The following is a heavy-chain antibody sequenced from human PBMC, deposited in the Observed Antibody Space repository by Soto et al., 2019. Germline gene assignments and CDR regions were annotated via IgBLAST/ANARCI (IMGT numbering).Heavy chain of an antibody. D-gene: IGHD3-22*01. Sequence: SETLSLTCTVSGGSISSSSYYWDWIRQPPGKGLEWIGSFHYSGSTYYNPSLKSRVTISVDTSKNQFSLKLSSVTAADTAVYYCARSIRYYSDSSGYPDYWGQGTPVTVSS. CDR1: GGSISSSSYY. CDR3: ARSIRYYSDSSGYPDY. J-gene: IGHJ4*02. V-gene: IGHV4-39*01. CDR2: FHYSGST.